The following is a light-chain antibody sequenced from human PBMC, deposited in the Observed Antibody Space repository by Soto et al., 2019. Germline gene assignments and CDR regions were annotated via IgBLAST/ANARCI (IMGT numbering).Light chain of an antibody. CDR2: DDS. CDR3: QVWDSTSHHVL. V-gene: IGLV3-21*02. Sequence: SYELTQKPSVSVAPGQTARITCGGDNIRRKTVHWYQQKPGQAPVLVVYDDSDRPSGIPERFSGSNSGNPATLTISRVEAGDEADYYCQVWDSTSHHVLFGGGTQLTVL. CDR1: NIRRKT. J-gene: IGLJ7*01.